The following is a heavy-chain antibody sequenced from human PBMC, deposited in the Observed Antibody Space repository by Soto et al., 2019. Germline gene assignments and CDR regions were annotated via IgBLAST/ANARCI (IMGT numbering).Heavy chain of an antibody. D-gene: IGHD2-15*01. CDR3: ARAKGAATPGLEGWLDP. J-gene: IGHJ5*02. CDR1: VGSISSGDYY. V-gene: IGHV4-30-4*01. CDR2: IYYSGST. Sequence: SETLSLTCTFSVGSISSGDYYWSGIRQPPWKGLEWIGYIYYSGSTYYNPSLKSRVTISVDTSKNQFSLKLSSVTAADTAVYYCARAKGAATPGLEGWLDPRGQGTRV.